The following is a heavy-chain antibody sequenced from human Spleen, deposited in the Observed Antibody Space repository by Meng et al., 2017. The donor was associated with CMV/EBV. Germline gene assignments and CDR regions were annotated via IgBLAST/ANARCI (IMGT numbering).Heavy chain of an antibody. CDR2: ISSSGSTI. Sequence: MNWARQESGKGLEWVSYISSSGSTIYYADSVKGRFTISRDNAKNSLYLQMNSLRAEDTAVYYCARASVLTYYYDSTKGYYFDYWGQGTLVTVSS. D-gene: IGHD3-22*01. J-gene: IGHJ4*02. V-gene: IGHV3-48*03. CDR3: ARASVLTYYYDSTKGYYFDY.